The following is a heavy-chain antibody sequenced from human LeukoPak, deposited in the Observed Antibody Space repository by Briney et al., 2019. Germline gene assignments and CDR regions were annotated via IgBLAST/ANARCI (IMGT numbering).Heavy chain of an antibody. CDR1: GFTFSSYA. J-gene: IGHJ4*02. D-gene: IGHD6-13*01. CDR3: SKDPHSSSCYPDF. CDR2: ISGSGGSK. V-gene: IGHV3-23*01. Sequence: QTGGSLRLSCAASGFTFSSYARSWVRQAPGKGLEWVSDISGSGGSKYYADSVKGGFTISRDNSKTTLYLQMNSLRAEDTAVYYCSKDPHSSSCYPDFWGQGTLVTVSS.